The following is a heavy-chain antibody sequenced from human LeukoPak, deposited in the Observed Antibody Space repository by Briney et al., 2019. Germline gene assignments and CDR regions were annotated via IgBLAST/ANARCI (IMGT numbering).Heavy chain of an antibody. CDR3: ARGGYCGGNSYYLDQ. Sequence: ASVKVSCKASGYPFNSYYIHWVRQAPGQGLEWMGILNPSGGSASYAHKFQGRVALTRGMSTSTVYMEVSGLTSEDTAVYYCARGGYCGGNSYYLDQWGQGSLVTVSS. CDR2: LNPSGGSA. J-gene: IGHJ4*02. D-gene: IGHD2-21*01. CDR1: GYPFNSYY. V-gene: IGHV1-46*02.